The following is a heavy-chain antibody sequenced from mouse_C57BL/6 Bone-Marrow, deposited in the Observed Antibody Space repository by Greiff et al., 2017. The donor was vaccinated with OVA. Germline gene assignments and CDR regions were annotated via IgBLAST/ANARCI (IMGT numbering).Heavy chain of an antibody. V-gene: IGHV1-75*01. Sequence: QVQLQQSGPELVKPGASVKISCKASGYTFTDYYINWVKQRPGQGLEWIGWIFPGSGSTYYNEKFKGKATLTVDKSSITSYMLLRRLTSEDSAVYCWERGGAGYFDVGGTGPPATVSS. CDR1: GYTFTDYY. CDR2: IFPGSGST. CDR3: ERGGAGYFDV. D-gene: IGHD3-3*01. J-gene: IGHJ1*03.